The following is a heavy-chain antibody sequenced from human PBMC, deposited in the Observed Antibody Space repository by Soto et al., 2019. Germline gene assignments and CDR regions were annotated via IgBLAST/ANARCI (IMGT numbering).Heavy chain of an antibody. J-gene: IGHJ1*01. CDR1: GFTFGSYA. Sequence: GGSLRLSCSASGFTFGSYAMHWVRQAPGKGLEYVSAISSSGDNTYYPDSVKGRFTISRDNSKNTLYLQMSSLRVEDTAVYYCTRHISPNIALAGTWAQRTPVPVSS. CDR3: TRHISPNIALAGT. V-gene: IGHV3-64D*08. CDR2: ISSSGDNT. D-gene: IGHD6-19*01.